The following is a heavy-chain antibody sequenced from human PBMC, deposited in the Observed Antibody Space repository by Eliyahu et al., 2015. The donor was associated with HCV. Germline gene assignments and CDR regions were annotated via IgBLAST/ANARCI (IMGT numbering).Heavy chain of an antibody. Sequence: QVQLQQWGAGLLKPSETLSLTCAVYGGSFSXYXWSWTRQPPGKGLEWIGEINXSGSTNYNPSXKSRVTISVDTSKNQFSLKLRSVTAADTAVYYCARGLSLGRRVVAAAGRSAGFDYWGQGTLVTVSS. V-gene: IGHV4-34*01. CDR3: ARGLSLGRRVVAAAGRSAGFDY. CDR2: INXSGST. D-gene: IGHD6-13*01. J-gene: IGHJ4*02. CDR1: GGSFSXYX.